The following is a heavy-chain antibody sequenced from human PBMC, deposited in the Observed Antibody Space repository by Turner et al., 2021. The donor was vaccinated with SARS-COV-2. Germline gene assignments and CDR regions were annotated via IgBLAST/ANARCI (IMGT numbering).Heavy chain of an antibody. V-gene: IGHV4-39*01. J-gene: IGHJ2*01. D-gene: IGHD2-2*02. CDR2: IYYSVTT. CDR3: ARRRGRDGYTRNWYFDL. Sequence: QVQLEESGPGLVKPSETLSLTCTVSGGTISSSTYHWGWIRQPPGKGLEWIGSIYYSVTTYYNPSLNSRVTISVDTSKNQFSLKLTSVTAIDTAVYYCARRRGRDGYTRNWYFDLWGRGTLVTVSS. CDR1: GGTISSSTYH.